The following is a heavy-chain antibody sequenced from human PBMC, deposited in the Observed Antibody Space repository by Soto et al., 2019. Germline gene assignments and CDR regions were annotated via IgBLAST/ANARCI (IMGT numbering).Heavy chain of an antibody. V-gene: IGHV4-59*01. CDR2: IYYSGST. J-gene: IGHJ6*02. Sequence: QVQLQESGPGLVKPSETLSLTCTVSGGSISSYYWSWIRQPPGKGLEWIGYIYYSGSTNHYNPSLKSRVNISVDTSKNQFSLTLSSGTAADTAVYYCARDWDGMDVWGQGTTVTVSS. D-gene: IGHD3-16*01. CDR1: GGSISSYY. CDR3: ARDWDGMDV.